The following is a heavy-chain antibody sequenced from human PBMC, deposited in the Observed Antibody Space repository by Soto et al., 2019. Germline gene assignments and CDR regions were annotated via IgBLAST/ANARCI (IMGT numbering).Heavy chain of an antibody. CDR3: AKDRSSGSPYYGMDF. V-gene: IGHV3-9*01. CDR1: GFTFGDYA. CDR2: FKWNSGDV. J-gene: IGHJ6*02. D-gene: IGHD3-10*01. Sequence: PGGSLRLSCAASGFTFGDYAMHRVRQVPGKGLECVSGFKWNSGDVGYADSVKGRFTISRDNARNSLYLQMNSLRPEDTAVYYCAKDRSSGSPYYGMDFWGQGTMVTVYS.